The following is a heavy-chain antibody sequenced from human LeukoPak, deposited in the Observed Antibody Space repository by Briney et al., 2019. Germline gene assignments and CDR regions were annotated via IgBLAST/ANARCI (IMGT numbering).Heavy chain of an antibody. CDR3: ARDQGIAVAGTIDY. Sequence: GGPLRLSCGASGFPFSDYYMSWIRPAPGKGLEGVSYISSSGSTIYYADSVKGRFTISRDNAKNSLYLQMNSLRGEDTAVYYCARDQGIAVAGTIDYWGQGTLVTVSS. CDR1: GFPFSDYY. D-gene: IGHD6-19*01. CDR2: ISSSGSTI. V-gene: IGHV3-11*01. J-gene: IGHJ4*02.